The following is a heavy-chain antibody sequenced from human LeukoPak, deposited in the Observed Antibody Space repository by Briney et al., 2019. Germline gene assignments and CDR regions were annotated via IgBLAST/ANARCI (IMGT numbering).Heavy chain of an antibody. V-gene: IGHV1-2*02. CDR1: GYTFTSYD. Sequence: ASVKVSCKASGYTFTSYDINWVRQATGQGLEWMGWINPNSGGTNYAQKFQGRVTMTRDTSISTAYMELSRLRSDDTAVYYCARVAGNAGLGAFDIWGQGTMVTVSS. CDR3: ARVAGNAGLGAFDI. CDR2: INPNSGGT. J-gene: IGHJ3*02. D-gene: IGHD4-23*01.